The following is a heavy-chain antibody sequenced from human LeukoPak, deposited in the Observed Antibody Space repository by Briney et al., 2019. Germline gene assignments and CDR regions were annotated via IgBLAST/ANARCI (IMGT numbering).Heavy chain of an antibody. V-gene: IGHV3-9*01. J-gene: IGHJ4*02. D-gene: IGHD3-10*01. Sequence: CAASGFTFDDYXXHWVRHAPGKGXEXGSGISWNSGSIGYADSVKGRFTISRDNAKNSLYLQMNSLRAEDTALYYCAKDITMVRGAHEPYYFDYWGQGTLVTVSS. CDR2: ISWNSGSI. CDR3: AKDITMVRGAHEPYYFDY. CDR1: GFTFDDYX.